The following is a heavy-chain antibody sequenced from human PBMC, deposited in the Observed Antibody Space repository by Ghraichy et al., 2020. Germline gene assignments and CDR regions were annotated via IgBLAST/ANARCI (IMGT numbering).Heavy chain of an antibody. CDR2: ISGNSETT. J-gene: IGHJ2*01. CDR1: GFTFGTYA. D-gene: IGHD3-22*01. V-gene: IGHV3-23*01. CDR3: AKAPILVVFIVTNCYFDL. Sequence: GGSLRLSCAASGFTFGTYAMTWVRQAPGKGLEWVSAISGNSETTYYADSVKGRFTISRDNSKNTLYLQMNSLRVEDTAVYYCAKAPILVVFIVTNCYFDLWGRGTLVTVSS.